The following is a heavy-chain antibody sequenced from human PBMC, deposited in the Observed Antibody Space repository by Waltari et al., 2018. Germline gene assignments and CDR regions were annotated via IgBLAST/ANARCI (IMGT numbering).Heavy chain of an antibody. CDR1: GFTFSSYG. Sequence: QVQLVESGGGVVQPGRSLRLSCAASGFTFSSYGMHWVRQAPGKGLEWVAVIWYDGSNKYYADSVKGRFTISRDNSKNTLYLQMNSLRAEDTAVYYCARVPDAAAPFDYWGQGTLVTVSS. CDR2: IWYDGSNK. V-gene: IGHV3-33*01. CDR3: ARVPDAAAPFDY. J-gene: IGHJ4*02. D-gene: IGHD6-13*01.